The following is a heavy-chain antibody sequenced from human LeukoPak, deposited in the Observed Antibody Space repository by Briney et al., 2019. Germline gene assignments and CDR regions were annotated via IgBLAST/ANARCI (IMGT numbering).Heavy chain of an antibody. V-gene: IGHV3-11*01. CDR2: ISSSGTTI. J-gene: IGHJ4*02. CDR1: GFTFSDYY. D-gene: IGHD1-26*01. Sequence: GGSLRLSCAASGFTFSDYYMSWIRQAPGKGLEWVSYISSSGTTIYYADSVKGRFTISRDNAKNSLYLQMNSLRAEDTAVHYCARRRDSGSLQHFDYWGQGTLVTVSS. CDR3: ARRRDSGSLQHFDY.